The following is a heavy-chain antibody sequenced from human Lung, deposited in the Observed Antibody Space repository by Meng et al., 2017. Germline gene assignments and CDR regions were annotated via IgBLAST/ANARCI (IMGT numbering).Heavy chain of an antibody. CDR1: GFTFSNYA. CDR3: AKDPNGDYLGAFDF. V-gene: IGHV3-23*01. D-gene: IGHD4-17*01. J-gene: IGHJ3*01. CDR2: ITGSGGGI. Sequence: GESLKISCAGSGFTFSNYAMIWIRQAPGKGLEWVSSITGSGGGIYYAESVGGRFSISRDNSKNTLYLQMNSLRGDDTAVYYCAKDPNGDYLGAFDFWGRGTMVTVSS.